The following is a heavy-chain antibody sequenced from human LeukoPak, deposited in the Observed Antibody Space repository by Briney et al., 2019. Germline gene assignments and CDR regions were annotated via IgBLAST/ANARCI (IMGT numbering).Heavy chain of an antibody. Sequence: PGGSLRLSCAASGFSVTSNYMNWVRQAPGKGLEWVSVIYGGGGAYYADSVKGRFTISTDTSKNTLYLQMNSLRVEDTAVYYCARSPGMMGYWGQGTLVTVSS. V-gene: IGHV3-66*01. CDR1: GFSVTSNY. D-gene: IGHD3-16*01. CDR3: ARSPGMMGY. CDR2: IYGGGGA. J-gene: IGHJ4*02.